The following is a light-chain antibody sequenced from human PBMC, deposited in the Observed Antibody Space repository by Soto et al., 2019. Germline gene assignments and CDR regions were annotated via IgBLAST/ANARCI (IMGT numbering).Light chain of an antibody. CDR1: QSISSN. CDR3: QQYNNWSFT. CDR2: GAS. J-gene: IGKJ3*01. Sequence: EIVMTQSPATLSVSPGERATLSCRASQSISSNLAWYQQKPGQAPRLIIYGASTRATGIPATFSGSGSGTEFTLTISSLQSEDFAVYYCQQYNNWSFTFGPGTKVDIK. V-gene: IGKV3-15*01.